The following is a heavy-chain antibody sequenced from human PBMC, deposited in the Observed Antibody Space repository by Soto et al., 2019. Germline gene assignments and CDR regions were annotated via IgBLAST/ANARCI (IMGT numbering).Heavy chain of an antibody. CDR1: GYTFTSYY. CDR2: INPSGGST. V-gene: IGHV1-46*03. J-gene: IGHJ5*02. D-gene: IGHD3-22*01. Sequence: ASVKVSCKASGYTFTSYYIHWVRQAPGQGLEWMGIINPSGGSTSYAQKFQGRVTMTRDTSTSTVYMELSSLRSEDTAVYYCARERITMIVVAHRGARGWFDPWGQGTLVTVSS. CDR3: ARERITMIVVAHRGARGWFDP.